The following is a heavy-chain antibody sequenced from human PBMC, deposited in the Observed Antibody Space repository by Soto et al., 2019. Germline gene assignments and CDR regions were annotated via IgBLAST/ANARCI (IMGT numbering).Heavy chain of an antibody. CDR2: IIPISGAA. V-gene: IGHV1-69*06. CDR3: ARDMTRTVVPYFDF. CDR1: GRTFSNYV. D-gene: IGHD1-7*01. J-gene: IGHJ4*02. Sequence: QVQLVQSGAEVKKPGSSAKVSCKASGRTFSNYVVNWVRQAPGQGLEWMGRIIPISGAANYAPKFQGRVKITADKSTSTSYMELSSLRSEDTSVYYCARDMTRTVVPYFDFWCQGTLVTVSS.